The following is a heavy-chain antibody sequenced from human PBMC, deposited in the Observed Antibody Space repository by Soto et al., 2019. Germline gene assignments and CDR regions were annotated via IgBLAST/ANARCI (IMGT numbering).Heavy chain of an antibody. D-gene: IGHD5-12*01. CDR3: ARGGYDYGGGSIDY. CDR2: IYHSGST. J-gene: IGHJ4*02. CDR1: GGAISSGGYS. Sequence: QLQLQESGSGLVKPSQTLSLTCAVSGGAISSGGYSWSWIRQPPGKSLEWIGYIYHSGSTYYNPSLKSRVTISVDRSKNQFSLKLSSVTAADTAVYYCARGGYDYGGGSIDYWGQGTLVTVSS. V-gene: IGHV4-30-2*01.